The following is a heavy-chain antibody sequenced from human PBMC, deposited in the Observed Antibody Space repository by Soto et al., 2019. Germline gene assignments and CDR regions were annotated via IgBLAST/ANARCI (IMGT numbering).Heavy chain of an antibody. J-gene: IGHJ4*02. V-gene: IGHV3-11*01. Sequence: QVQLVESGGGLVEPGGSLRLSCAASGFTFSDYYMSWIRQAPGRGLEWISYISNTADTTYYADSVKGRFTVSRDNAKNSLSLEMTSLRADDTAVYYCARDRAPSRWSGINNWAQGTLVIVSS. CDR3: ARDRAPSRWSGINN. CDR2: ISNTADTT. D-gene: IGHD2-15*01. CDR1: GFTFSDYY.